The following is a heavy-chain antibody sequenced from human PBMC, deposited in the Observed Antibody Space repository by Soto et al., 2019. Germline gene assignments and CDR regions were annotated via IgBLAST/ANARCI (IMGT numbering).Heavy chain of an antibody. J-gene: IGHJ4*02. CDR2: IYYSGST. D-gene: IGHD3-16*01. CDR3: ARDRHYGQVDY. V-gene: IGHV4-59*01. Sequence: SETLSLTCTVSGGSISSYYWSWIRQPPGKGLEWIGYIYYSGSTNYNPSLKSRVTISVDTSKNQFSLKLSSVTAADTAVYYCARDRHYGQVDYWGQGTLVTVSS. CDR1: GGSISSYY.